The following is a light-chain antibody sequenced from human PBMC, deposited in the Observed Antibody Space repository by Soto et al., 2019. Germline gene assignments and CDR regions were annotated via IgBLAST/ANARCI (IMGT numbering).Light chain of an antibody. Sequence: DIQMTQSPSSLSASVGDRVTITCRTSQTINNYLNWYRQKPGKVPEVLIYAASSLQRGVSSRFTGSASGTYFTLTISSLQREDSATYYCQQVYGFPHTFGQGTKVEV. CDR1: QTINNY. CDR3: QQVYGFPHT. CDR2: AAS. V-gene: IGKV1-39*01. J-gene: IGKJ2*01.